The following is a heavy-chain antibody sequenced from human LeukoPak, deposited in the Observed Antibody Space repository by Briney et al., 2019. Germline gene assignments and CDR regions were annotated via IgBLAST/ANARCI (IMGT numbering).Heavy chain of an antibody. CDR3: AKGSAAGRPYYFDY. CDR1: GFIFSNYA. Sequence: GGSLRLSCAASGFIFSNYAMSWVRQAPGKGLEWVSAIDSSGAYTWYADSVKGRFTISKGSSSTILYLQMNSLRAEDAAVYFCAKGSAAGRPYYFDYWGQGTLVTVSS. J-gene: IGHJ4*02. CDR2: IDSSGAYT. D-gene: IGHD6-25*01. V-gene: IGHV3-23*01.